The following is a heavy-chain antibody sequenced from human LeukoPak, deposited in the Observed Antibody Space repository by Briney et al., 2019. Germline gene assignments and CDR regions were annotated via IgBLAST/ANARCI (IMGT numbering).Heavy chain of an antibody. CDR3: TRSDFYYDSNGYYPSFGY. D-gene: IGHD3-22*01. V-gene: IGHV3-49*03. J-gene: IGHJ4*02. Sequence: GGSLRLSCTASGFTFGDYAMSWFRQAPGKGLEWVGFIRSKAYGGTTEYAASVKGRFTISRDDSKSIAYLQMNSLKTEDTAVYYCTRSDFYYDSNGYYPSFGYWGQGTLVTVSS. CDR1: GFTFGDYA. CDR2: IRSKAYGGTT.